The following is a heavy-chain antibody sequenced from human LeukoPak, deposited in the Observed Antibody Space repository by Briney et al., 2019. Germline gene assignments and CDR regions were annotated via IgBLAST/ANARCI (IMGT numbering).Heavy chain of an antibody. Sequence: AGGSLRLSCAASGFTFSTYGMHWVRQAPGKGLEWVSFIRYDGSNKYYADSVKGRFTISRDNSQNTLYLQMNSLRAEDTAVYYCAKRSPLYNWTYDRPDFDYWGQGTLVTVSS. CDR3: AKRSPLYNWTYDRPDFDY. CDR2: IRYDGSNK. V-gene: IGHV3-30*02. D-gene: IGHD1-7*01. CDR1: GFTFSTYG. J-gene: IGHJ4*02.